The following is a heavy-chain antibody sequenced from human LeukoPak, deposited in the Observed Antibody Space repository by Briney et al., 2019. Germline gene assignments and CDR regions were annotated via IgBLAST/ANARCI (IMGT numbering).Heavy chain of an antibody. D-gene: IGHD2-15*01. CDR1: GGSISSYY. J-gene: IGHJ4*02. Sequence: SETLSLTCTVSGGSISSYYWSWIRQPPGKGLEWIGYIYYSGSTNYNPSLKSRVTISVDTSKNQFSLKLSSVTAADTAVYYCARQVGYCSGGSCRPDYWGQGTLVTVSS. CDR2: IYYSGST. V-gene: IGHV4-59*08. CDR3: ARQVGYCSGGSCRPDY.